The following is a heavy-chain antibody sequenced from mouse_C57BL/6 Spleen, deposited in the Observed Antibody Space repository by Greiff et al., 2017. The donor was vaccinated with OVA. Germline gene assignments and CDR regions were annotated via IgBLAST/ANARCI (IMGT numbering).Heavy chain of an antibody. V-gene: IGHV1-64*01. D-gene: IGHD2-1*01. CDR3: ASYYGNGYFDV. CDR1: GYTFTSYW. CDR2: IHPNSGST. J-gene: IGHJ1*03. Sequence: VQLQQPGAELVKPGASVKLSCKASGYTFTSYWMHWVKQRPGQGLEWIGMIHPNSGSTNYNEKFKSKATLTVDKSSSTAYMQLSSLTSEDSAVYYCASYYGNGYFDVWGTGTTVTVSS.